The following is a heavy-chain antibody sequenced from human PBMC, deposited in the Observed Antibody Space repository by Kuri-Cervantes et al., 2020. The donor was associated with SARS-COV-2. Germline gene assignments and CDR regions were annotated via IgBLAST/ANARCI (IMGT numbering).Heavy chain of an antibody. Sequence: GESLKIHCAASGFTFSSYAMSWVRQAPGKGLEWVSDISGSGGSTYYADSVKGRFTISRDNAKNSLYQQMNRLRAEDTAVYYCARVRNDYYYYYCMAVWGKGTKVTVSS. J-gene: IGHJ6*03. V-gene: IGHV3-23*01. CDR2: ISGSGGST. CDR3: ARVRNDYYYYYCMAV. CDR1: GFTFSSYA.